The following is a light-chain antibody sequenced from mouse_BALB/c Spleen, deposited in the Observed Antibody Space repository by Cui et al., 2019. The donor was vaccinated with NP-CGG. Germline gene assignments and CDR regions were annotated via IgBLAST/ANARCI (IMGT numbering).Light chain of an antibody. CDR1: TGAVTTRNY. J-gene: IGLJ1*01. CDR3: ALWYSNHWV. CDR2: GTN. Sequence: QAVVTQESALTTSPGDTVTPTCRSSTGAVTTRNYANWVQEQPDHLFTGLIGGTNNRAPGVPARFSGSLIGDKAALTITGAQTEDEAIYFCALWYSNHWVFGGGTKLTVL. V-gene: IGLV1*01.